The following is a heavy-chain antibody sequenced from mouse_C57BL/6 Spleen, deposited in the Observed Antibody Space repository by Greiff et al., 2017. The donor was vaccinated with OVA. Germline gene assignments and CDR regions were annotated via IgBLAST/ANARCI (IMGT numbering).Heavy chain of an antibody. CDR3: ARGYGSSYDWYFDV. Sequence: VQLQQSGAELVRPGTSVKVSCKASGYAFTNYLIEWVKQRPGQGLEWIGVINPGSGGTNYNEKFKGKATLTADKSSSTAYMQLSSLTSEDSAVYFCARGYGSSYDWYFDVWGTGTTVTVSS. CDR2: INPGSGGT. V-gene: IGHV1-54*01. J-gene: IGHJ1*03. CDR1: GYAFTNYL. D-gene: IGHD1-1*01.